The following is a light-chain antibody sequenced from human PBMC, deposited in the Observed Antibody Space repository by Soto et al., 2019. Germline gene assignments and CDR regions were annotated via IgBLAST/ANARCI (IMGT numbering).Light chain of an antibody. V-gene: IGKV1-33*01. CDR3: QQYDSLPPA. CDR2: YAF. Sequence: DIQMTQSPSSLSASVGDRVTITCQASQDIKNYLNWYQQKPEKAPKLLIFYAFKLFTGFPSRFSGGGSGTDFTFTITSLHPEVIAAYFFQQYDSLPPAFGGGTRVE. J-gene: IGKJ4*01. CDR1: QDIKNY.